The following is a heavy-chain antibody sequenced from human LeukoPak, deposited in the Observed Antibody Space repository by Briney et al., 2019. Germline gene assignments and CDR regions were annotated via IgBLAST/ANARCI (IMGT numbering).Heavy chain of an antibody. CDR2: IYYSGST. J-gene: IGHJ4*02. V-gene: IGHV4-59*01. Sequence: SETLSLTCTVSGGSISSYYWSWIRQPPGEGLEWIGYIYYSGSTNYNPSLKSRVTISVDTSKNQFSLKLSSVTAADTAVYYCARGSSSGWYVGDYWGQGTLVTVSS. D-gene: IGHD6-19*01. CDR1: GGSISSYY. CDR3: ARGSSSGWYVGDY.